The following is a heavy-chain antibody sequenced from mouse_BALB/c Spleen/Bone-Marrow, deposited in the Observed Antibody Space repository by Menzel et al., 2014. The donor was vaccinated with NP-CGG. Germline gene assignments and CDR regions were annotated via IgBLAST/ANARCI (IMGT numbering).Heavy chain of an antibody. Sequence: VKLVESGAELVRPESSVKISCKASGYALSTYWMIWVKQRPGQGLEWIGQIYPGDGDTNYNGKFKGKATLTADKSSSTAYMQLSSLTSEDSAVYFCARGARSAMDYWGQGTSVTVSS. CDR2: IYPGDGDT. V-gene: IGHV1-80*01. J-gene: IGHJ4*01. CDR3: ARGARSAMDY. CDR1: GYALSTYW.